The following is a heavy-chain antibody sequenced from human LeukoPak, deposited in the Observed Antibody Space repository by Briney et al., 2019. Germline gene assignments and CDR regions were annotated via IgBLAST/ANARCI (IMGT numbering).Heavy chain of an antibody. CDR2: INPNSGGT. CDR1: GYTFTGYY. J-gene: IGHJ5*02. V-gene: IGHV1-2*06. D-gene: IGHD6-13*01. CDR3: ARGFSSSWYFAWFDP. Sequence: ASVKVSCKASGYTFTGYYMHWVRQAPGQGLEWMGRINPNSGGTNYAQRFQGRVTMTRDTSISTAYMELSRLRSDDTAVYYCARGFSSSWYFAWFDPWGQGTLVTVSS.